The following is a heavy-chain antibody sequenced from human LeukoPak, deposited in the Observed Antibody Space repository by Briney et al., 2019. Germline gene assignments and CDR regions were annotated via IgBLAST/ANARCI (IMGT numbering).Heavy chain of an antibody. Sequence: SETLSLTCTVSGYSISSGYYWGRIRQPPGKGLEWIGSIYHSGSTYYNPSLKSRVTISVDTSKNQFSLKLSSVTAADTAVYYCARESDYGDDWGQGTLVTVSS. CDR2: IYHSGST. CDR1: GYSISSGYY. D-gene: IGHD4-17*01. CDR3: ARESDYGDD. J-gene: IGHJ4*02. V-gene: IGHV4-38-2*02.